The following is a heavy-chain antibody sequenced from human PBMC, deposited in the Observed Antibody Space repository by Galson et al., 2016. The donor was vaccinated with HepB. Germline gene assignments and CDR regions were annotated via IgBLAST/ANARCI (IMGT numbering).Heavy chain of an antibody. D-gene: IGHD3-10*01. CDR1: GYSFSSYG. Sequence: SVKVSCKASGYSFSSYGISWVRQAPGQGLEWMGWISAYSGDTSYAQRLQGRVTMAPDTSTSTAYMELRDLRADDTAVYYCARVLWFGEYEEGNGFDIWGRGTMVTVSS. CDR3: ARVLWFGEYEEGNGFDI. J-gene: IGHJ3*02. V-gene: IGHV1-18*01. CDR2: ISAYSGDT.